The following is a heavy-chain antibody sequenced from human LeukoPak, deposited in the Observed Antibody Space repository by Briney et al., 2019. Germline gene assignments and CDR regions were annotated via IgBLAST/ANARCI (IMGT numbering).Heavy chain of an antibody. Sequence: GGSLRLSCAASGFTFSTNYMSWVRQAPGKGLEWVSIIYSGGSTYYADSVKGRFTISRDNSKNTLYLQVNSLRAEDTALYYCARRGDGGRSFDYWGQGTLVTVSS. CDR1: GFTFSTNY. CDR3: ARRGDGGRSFDY. CDR2: IYSGGST. D-gene: IGHD4-23*01. J-gene: IGHJ4*02. V-gene: IGHV3-53*01.